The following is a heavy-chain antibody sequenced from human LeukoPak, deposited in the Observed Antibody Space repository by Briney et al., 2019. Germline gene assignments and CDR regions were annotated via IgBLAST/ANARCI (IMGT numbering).Heavy chain of an antibody. V-gene: IGHV3-23*01. CDR3: AKQKSWGIAAAGTN. CDR2: ISGSGGST. D-gene: IGHD6-13*01. Sequence: GGSLRLSCAASGFTFSSYAMSWVRQAPGKGLEWVPAISGSGGSTYYADSVKGRFTISRDNSKNTLYLQMNSLRAEDTAVYCCAKQKSWGIAAAGTNWGQGTLVTVSS. J-gene: IGHJ4*02. CDR1: GFTFSSYA.